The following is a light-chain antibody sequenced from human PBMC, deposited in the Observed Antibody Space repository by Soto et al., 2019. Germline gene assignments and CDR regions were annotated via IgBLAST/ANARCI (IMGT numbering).Light chain of an antibody. V-gene: IGLV2-14*03. CDR1: SSDVGGYNH. Sequence: QSALTQPASVSGSPGQSITISCTGTSSDVGGYNHVSWYQQHPAKAPKVMIYDVSNRPSGVSNRFSGSKSGNTASLTISGLQAEDEADYYCYSYTSSSTYVFGTGTKVTVL. CDR3: YSYTSSSTYV. J-gene: IGLJ1*01. CDR2: DVS.